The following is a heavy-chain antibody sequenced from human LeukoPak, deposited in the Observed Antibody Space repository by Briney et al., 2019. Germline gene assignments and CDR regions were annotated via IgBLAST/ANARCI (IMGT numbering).Heavy chain of an antibody. J-gene: IGHJ4*02. CDR1: GGSISSGDYS. D-gene: IGHD5-18*01. CDR3: ARDGGYGHYDY. CDR2: IYHSGRT. Sequence: SETLSLTCAVSGGSISSGDYSWSWIRQPPGKGLEWIGYIYHSGRTFYNPSLKSRVTISVDASKNQISLEVTSVTAADTAVYYCARDGGYGHYDYWGRGTLVTVSS. V-gene: IGHV4-30-2*01.